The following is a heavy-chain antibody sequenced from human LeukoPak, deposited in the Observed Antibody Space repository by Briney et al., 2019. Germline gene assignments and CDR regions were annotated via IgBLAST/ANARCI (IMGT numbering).Heavy chain of an antibody. CDR2: IGGSGGST. D-gene: IGHD3-9*01. J-gene: IGHJ4*02. CDR3: ARVSYYDVLRPSYYFDF. CDR1: GFTFSDYA. Sequence: GGSLRLSCAVSGFTFSDYAMSWVRQAPGKGLEWVTAIGGSGGSTYYADSVKGRFAISRANSKNTLYLQMNSLRAEDTAVYYCARVSYYDVLRPSYYFDFWGQGTLVTLSS. V-gene: IGHV3-23*01.